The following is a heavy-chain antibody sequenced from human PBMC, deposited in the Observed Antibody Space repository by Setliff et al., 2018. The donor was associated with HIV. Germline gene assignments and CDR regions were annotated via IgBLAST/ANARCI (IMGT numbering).Heavy chain of an antibody. CDR3: ARIFGDQGYYYGMDV. Sequence: SETLSLTCTVSGGSTDSGSCYWAWIRQPPGKGLEWIGSMYYTGSTYYNPSLKSRVTISVDTSKNQFSPKLSSVIAADTAVYYCARIFGDQGYYYGMDVWGQGTTVTVSS. J-gene: IGHJ6*02. CDR1: GGSTDSGSCY. D-gene: IGHD3-3*01. CDR2: MYYTGST. V-gene: IGHV4-39*07.